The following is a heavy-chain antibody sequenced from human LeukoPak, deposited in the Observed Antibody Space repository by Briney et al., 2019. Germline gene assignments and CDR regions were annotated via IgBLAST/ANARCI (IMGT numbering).Heavy chain of an antibody. J-gene: IGHJ6*03. CDR1: GFSFNDYG. CDR3: ARAGRFGESFRDYYYYMDV. Sequence: GGSLRLSCAASGFSFNDYGMTWVRQAPGKGLEWVAYISSSTSTIHYADSVKGRFTISRDNAKNSLYLQMNSLRAEDTAMYYCARAGRFGESFRDYYYYMDVWGKGTTVTVSS. V-gene: IGHV3-48*01. D-gene: IGHD3-10*01. CDR2: ISSSTSTI.